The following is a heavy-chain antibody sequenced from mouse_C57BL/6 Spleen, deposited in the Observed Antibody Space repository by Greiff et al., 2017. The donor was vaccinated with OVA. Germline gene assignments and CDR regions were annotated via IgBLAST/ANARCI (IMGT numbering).Heavy chain of an antibody. J-gene: IGHJ1*03. CDR3: ASHYGSSYDWYFDV. V-gene: IGHV1-59*01. CDR1: GYTFTSYW. D-gene: IGHD1-1*01. CDR2: IDPSDSYT. Sequence: QVHVKQPGAELVRPGTSVKLSCKASGYTFTSYWMHWVKQRPGQGLEWIGVIDPSDSYTNYNQKFKGKATLTVDTSSSTAYMQLSSLTSEDSAVYDCASHYGSSYDWYFDVRGTGTTVTVSS.